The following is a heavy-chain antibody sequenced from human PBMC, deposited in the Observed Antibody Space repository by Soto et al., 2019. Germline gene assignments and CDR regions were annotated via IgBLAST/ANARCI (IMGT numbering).Heavy chain of an antibody. CDR3: ARYSSSWQPPRVFDY. Sequence: TLSLTCTVSGXSISSSIYYWGWIRQPPGKGLEWIGSIYYSVSTYYNPSLKSRVTISVDTSKKQLSLKLSSVTAADTAVYYCARYSSSWQPPRVFDYWGQGTLVTVSS. V-gene: IGHV4-39*01. J-gene: IGHJ4*02. CDR1: GXSISSSIYY. D-gene: IGHD6-13*01. CDR2: IYYSVST.